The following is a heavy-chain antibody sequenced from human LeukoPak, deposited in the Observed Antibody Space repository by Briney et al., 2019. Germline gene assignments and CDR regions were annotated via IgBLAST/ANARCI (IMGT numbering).Heavy chain of an antibody. CDR2: IYYSGSS. CDR3: ARRGSGGRSFDI. J-gene: IGHJ3*02. D-gene: IGHD2-15*01. CDR1: GGSVSSGSYY. V-gene: IGHV4-61*01. Sequence: PSETLSLTCTVSGGSVSSGSYYWSWIRQPPGKGLECIGYIYYSGSSNYNPSLKSRVTISVDTSKNQFSLKLSSVTAADTAVYYCARRGSGGRSFDIWGQGTMVTVSS.